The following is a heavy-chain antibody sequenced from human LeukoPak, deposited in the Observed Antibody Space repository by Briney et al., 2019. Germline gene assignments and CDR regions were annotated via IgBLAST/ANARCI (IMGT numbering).Heavy chain of an antibody. Sequence: LGGSLRLSCAASGITFSNYAMGWVRQTPEKGLEWVSLISGSGSNTYYADSVKGRFTISRDNSKNTLYLQMNSLRAEDTALYFCAKDPRYVRYCSGIDCSVYWGQGTLVTVSS. V-gene: IGHV3-23*01. CDR2: ISGSGSNT. J-gene: IGHJ4*02. CDR1: GITFSNYA. CDR3: AKDPRYVRYCSGIDCSVY. D-gene: IGHD2-15*01.